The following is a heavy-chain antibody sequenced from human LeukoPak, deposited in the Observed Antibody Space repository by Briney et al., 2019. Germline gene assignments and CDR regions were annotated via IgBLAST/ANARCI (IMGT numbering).Heavy chain of an antibody. CDR2: INPSGGST. J-gene: IGHJ4*02. CDR1: GYTFTSYY. V-gene: IGHV1-46*01. D-gene: IGHD3-22*01. CDR3: ARAGGGNYYDSSGQPHPRSWFDY. Sequence: ASVKVSCKASGYTFTSYYMHWVRQAPGQGLEWMGIINPSGGSTSYAQKFQGRVTMTRDTSTSTVYMELSSLRAEDTAVYYCARAGGGNYYDSSGQPHPRSWFDYWGQGTLVTVSS.